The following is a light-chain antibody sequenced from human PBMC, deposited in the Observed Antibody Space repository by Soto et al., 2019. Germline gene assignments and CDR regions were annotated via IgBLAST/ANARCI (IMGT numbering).Light chain of an antibody. V-gene: IGLV2-14*01. Sequence: QSALTQPASVSGSPGQSITISCTGTSSDVDGYDFVSWYQQHPGNAPKLMIYDVTNRPSGVSDRFSGSKSGNTASLTISGLQAEDEADYYCSSYISSSTPYVFGTGTKVTVL. J-gene: IGLJ1*01. CDR1: SSDVDGYDF. CDR2: DVT. CDR3: SSYISSSTPYV.